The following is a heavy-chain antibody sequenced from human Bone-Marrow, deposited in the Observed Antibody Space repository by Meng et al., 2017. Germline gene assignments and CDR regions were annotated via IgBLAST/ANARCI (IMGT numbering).Heavy chain of an antibody. V-gene: IGHV4-59*01. CDR2: INYSGHT. J-gene: IGHJ4*02. CDR1: GGSISTYY. D-gene: IGHD2-21*02. Sequence: QVQLQESGPGLVKPSETLSPTCTVSGGSISTYYWSWIRQSPEKGLEWIGYINYSGHTNYIPSLRSRATISVDPSKNQFSLNLRSVTAADTAVYYCARGPSHGGSYSDYWGQGTLVTVSS. CDR3: ARGPSHGGSYSDY.